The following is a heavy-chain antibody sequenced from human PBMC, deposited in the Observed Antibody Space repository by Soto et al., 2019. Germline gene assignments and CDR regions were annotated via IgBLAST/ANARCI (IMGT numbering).Heavy chain of an antibody. CDR1: GYTFTGYY. CDR2: INPNSGGT. J-gene: IGHJ3*02. CDR3: ARDEYCGAECYERYDAFEI. D-gene: IGHD2-21*01. V-gene: IGHV1-2*02. Sequence: ASVEVSCKASGYTFTGYYMHWVRQAPGQGLEWMGWINPNSGGTNYAQKFQGRVTMTRDTSISTAYMELSRLRSDDTAVYYCARDEYCGAECYERYDAFEICGQGTMV.